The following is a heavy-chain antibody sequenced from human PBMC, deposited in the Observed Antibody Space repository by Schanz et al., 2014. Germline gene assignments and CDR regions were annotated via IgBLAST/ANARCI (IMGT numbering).Heavy chain of an antibody. J-gene: IGHJ4*02. CDR2: ISRSSSTI. CDR1: GFTFSDAW. Sequence: EVQLLESGGALVQPGGSLRLSCAASGFTFSDAWMTWVRQAPGKGLEWVSYISRSSSTIYYADSVRGRFTISRDNAKTSLYLHINSLRAEDTAVYYCARDSGSHFLVHYCGQRTLVTVSS. D-gene: IGHD1-26*01. CDR3: ARDSGSHFLVHY. V-gene: IGHV3-48*01.